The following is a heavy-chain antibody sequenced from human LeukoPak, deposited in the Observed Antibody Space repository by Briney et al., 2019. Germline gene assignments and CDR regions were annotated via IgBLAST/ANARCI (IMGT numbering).Heavy chain of an antibody. CDR2: ITTSGGST. V-gene: IGHV3-23*01. Sequence: GGSLRLSCAASGFTFSSYAMSWVRQAPGEGLEWVSSITTSGGSTYYADSVKGRFTISRDNSKNTLYLQMNSLRAEDTAVYYCARGGTTYYYDSSGYYGSFQHWGQGTLVTVSS. J-gene: IGHJ1*01. D-gene: IGHD3-22*01. CDR1: GFTFSSYA. CDR3: ARGGTTYYYDSSGYYGSFQH.